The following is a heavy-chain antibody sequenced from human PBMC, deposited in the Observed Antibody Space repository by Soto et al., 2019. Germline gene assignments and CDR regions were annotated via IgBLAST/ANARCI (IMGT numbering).Heavy chain of an antibody. CDR3: ASGGRMSGRSPPDY. CDR1: GGSFSGYY. D-gene: IGHD1-26*01. CDR2: INHSGST. J-gene: IGHJ4*02. Sequence: QVQLQQWGAGLLKPSETLSLTCAVYGGSFSGYYWSWIRQPPGKGLEWIGEINHSGSTNYNPSLKSRVTISVDTSKNQFSLKLSSVTAADTAVYYCASGGRMSGRSPPDYWGQGTLVTVSS. V-gene: IGHV4-34*01.